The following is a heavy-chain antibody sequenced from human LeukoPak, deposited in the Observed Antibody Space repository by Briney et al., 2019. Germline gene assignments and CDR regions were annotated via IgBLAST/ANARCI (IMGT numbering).Heavy chain of an antibody. CDR1: GFTFSSYW. V-gene: IGHV3-23*01. J-gene: IGHJ4*02. CDR2: ISGSGAST. Sequence: GGSLRLSCAASGFTFSSYWMSWVRQAPGKGLEWISGISGSGASTYYADSVKGRFTISRDDSRNTLYLQMNSLRGDDTAVYYCAKDVGKWESLHFFDYWGQGTLVTVSS. CDR3: AKDVGKWESLHFFDY. D-gene: IGHD1-26*01.